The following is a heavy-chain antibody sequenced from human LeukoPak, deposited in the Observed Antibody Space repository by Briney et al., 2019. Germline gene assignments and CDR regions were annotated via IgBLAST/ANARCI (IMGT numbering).Heavy chain of an antibody. CDR3: ARLWQIDY. Sequence: GGSLRLSCAASGFTFSSNWMTWVRQAPGKGLEWVANIKQDGSEKYYVDSVKGRFTISRDNAKNSVYLQMNSLGVEDTAVYYCARLWQIDYWGQGTLVTVSS. V-gene: IGHV3-7*01. D-gene: IGHD2-21*01. CDR2: IKQDGSEK. CDR1: GFTFSSNW. J-gene: IGHJ4*02.